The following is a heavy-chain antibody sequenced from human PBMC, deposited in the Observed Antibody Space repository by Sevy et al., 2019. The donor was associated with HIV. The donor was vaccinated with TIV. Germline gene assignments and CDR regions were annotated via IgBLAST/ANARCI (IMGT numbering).Heavy chain of an antibody. CDR1: GFSLSSNW. D-gene: IGHD2-15*01. Sequence: GGSLRLSCAASGFSLSSNWMSWVRQAPGKGLEWLANIKQDGSEKFYVDSVKGRFTISRDNAMNSLFLDMHSLRVEDTAIYFCARDSDRNSYFADWGQGTLVTVSP. CDR2: IKQDGSEK. J-gene: IGHJ4*02. V-gene: IGHV3-7*03. CDR3: ARDSDRNSYFAD.